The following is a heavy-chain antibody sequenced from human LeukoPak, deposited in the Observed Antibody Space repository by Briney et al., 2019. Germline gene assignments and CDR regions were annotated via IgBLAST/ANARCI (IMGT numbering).Heavy chain of an antibody. V-gene: IGHV3-23*01. CDR3: AKDRGYSYGYFDY. Sequence: AGSLRLSCAASGFTFSSYAMSWVRQATGKGLEWVSAISGSGGSTYYADSVKGRFTISRDNSKNTLYLQMNSLRAEDTAVYYCAKDRGYSYGYFDYWGQGTLVTVSS. CDR2: ISGSGGST. CDR1: GFTFSSYA. J-gene: IGHJ4*02. D-gene: IGHD5-18*01.